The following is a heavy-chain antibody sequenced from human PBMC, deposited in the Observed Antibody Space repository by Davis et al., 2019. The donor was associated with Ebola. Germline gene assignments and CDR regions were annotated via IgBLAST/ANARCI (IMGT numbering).Heavy chain of an antibody. D-gene: IGHD2-15*01. CDR3: AREVIVVVVAATRQPYYYYYGMDV. Sequence: ASVTVSCKASGYTFTSYYMHWVRQAPGQGLEWMGIINPSGGSTSYAQKFQGRVTMTRDTSTSTVYMELSSLSSEDTAVYYCAREVIVVVVAATRQPYYYYYGMDVWGKGTTVTVSS. V-gene: IGHV1-46*01. J-gene: IGHJ6*04. CDR2: INPSGGST. CDR1: GYTFTSYY.